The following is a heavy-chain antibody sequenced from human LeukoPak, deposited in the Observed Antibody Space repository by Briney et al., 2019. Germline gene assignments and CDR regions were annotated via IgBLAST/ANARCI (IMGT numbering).Heavy chain of an antibody. CDR2: ISGSGGST. CDR1: GFTFSSYA. Sequence: PGGSLRLSCAASGFTFSSYAMSWVRQAPGKGLEWVSAISGSGGSTYYADSVKGRFTISRDNSKNTLYLQMNSLRAEDTAVYYCARALVVPGPNNWFDPWGQGTLVTVSS. D-gene: IGHD2-2*01. V-gene: IGHV3-23*01. CDR3: ARALVVPGPNNWFDP. J-gene: IGHJ5*02.